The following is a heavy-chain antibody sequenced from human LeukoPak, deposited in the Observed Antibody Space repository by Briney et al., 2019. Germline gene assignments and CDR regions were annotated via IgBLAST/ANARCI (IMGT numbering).Heavy chain of an antibody. V-gene: IGHV3-30*18. CDR1: GFTFSSYG. D-gene: IGHD6-19*01. CDR3: AKDSSGFIDY. J-gene: IGHJ4*02. Sequence: GGSLTLSCAASGFTFSSYGMHWVRQAPGKGLEWVAVISYDGSNKYYADSVRGRFTISRDNSKNTLYLQMNSLRAEDTAVYYCAKDSSGFIDYWGQGTLVTVSS. CDR2: ISYDGSNK.